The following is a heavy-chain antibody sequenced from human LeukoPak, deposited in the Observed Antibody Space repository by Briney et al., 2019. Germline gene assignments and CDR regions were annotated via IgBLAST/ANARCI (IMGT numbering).Heavy chain of an antibody. CDR1: GGFISSYY. CDR3: ARASIFGVVEFDY. Sequence: SETLSLTCTVSGGFISSYYWSWIRQPPGKGLEWIGYIYHSGSTNYNPSLKSRVTISVDTSKTQFSLKLSSVTAADTAVYYCARASIFGVVEFDYWGQGTLVTVSS. J-gene: IGHJ4*02. CDR2: IYHSGST. D-gene: IGHD3-3*01. V-gene: IGHV4-59*01.